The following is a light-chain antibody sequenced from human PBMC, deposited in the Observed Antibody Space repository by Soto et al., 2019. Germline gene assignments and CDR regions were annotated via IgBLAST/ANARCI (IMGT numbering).Light chain of an antibody. CDR2: DVN. Sequence: QSALTQPRSVSGTPGQSVAISCTGTSSDIGAYDYVSWYRQHPGQAPNLLIYDVNKRPSGVPDRFFGSKSGHTASLTISGLQADDDADYYCCSYAGSRFVFGTGTKLTVL. CDR3: CSYAGSRFV. V-gene: IGLV2-11*01. J-gene: IGLJ1*01. CDR1: SSDIGAYDY.